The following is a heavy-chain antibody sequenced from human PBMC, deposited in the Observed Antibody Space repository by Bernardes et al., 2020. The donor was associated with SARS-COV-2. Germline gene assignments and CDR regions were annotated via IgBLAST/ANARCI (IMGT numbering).Heavy chain of an antibody. Sequence: GGSLRLSCAASGFTFSSYAMSWVRQAPGKGLEWVSAISGSGGSTYYADSVKGRFTISRDNSKNTLYLQMNSLRAADTAVYYCAKDPASATIFGVVTDKWGWFDPWGQGTLVTVSS. D-gene: IGHD3-3*01. CDR2: ISGSGGST. V-gene: IGHV3-23*01. CDR3: AKDPASATIFGVVTDKWGWFDP. CDR1: GFTFSSYA. J-gene: IGHJ5*02.